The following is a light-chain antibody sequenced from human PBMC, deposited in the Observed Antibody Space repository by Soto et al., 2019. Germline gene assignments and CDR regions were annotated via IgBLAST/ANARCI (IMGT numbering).Light chain of an antibody. J-gene: IGKJ4*01. CDR3: QQYGSSPLA. CDR2: GAS. Sequence: EIVLTQSPDTLSLSSGERATLSCRASQRISNYYLAWYHQKPGQAPRLLIYGASSRATGVPDRFSGSGSGTEFTLTISRLEPEEFALYYCQQYGSSPLAFGGGTKVEIK. CDR1: QRISNYY. V-gene: IGKV3-20*01.